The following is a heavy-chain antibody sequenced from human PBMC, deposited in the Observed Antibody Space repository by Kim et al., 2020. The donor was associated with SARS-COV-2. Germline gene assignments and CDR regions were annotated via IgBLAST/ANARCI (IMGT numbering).Heavy chain of an antibody. V-gene: IGHV1-46*01. J-gene: IGHJ6*03. Sequence: ASVKVSCKASGYTFSSYYIHWVRQAPGQGLEWMGIINPSGGSTNYAQKFQGRVTMTRDTSTSTVYMELSSLRSEDTAVYYCAREGVGITVYYYYYMDVWGKGTTVTVSS. CDR3: AREGVGITVYYYYYMDV. CDR1: GYTFSSYY. D-gene: IGHD1-26*01. CDR2: INPSGGST.